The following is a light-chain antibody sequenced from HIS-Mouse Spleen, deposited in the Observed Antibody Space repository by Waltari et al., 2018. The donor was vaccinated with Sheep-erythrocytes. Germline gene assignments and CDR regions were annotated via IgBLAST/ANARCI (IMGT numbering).Light chain of an antibody. CDR3: CSYAGSYNHV. CDR1: SSDVGAHTY. Sequence: QSALTQPPSASGSPGQSVTISCTGPSSDVGAHTYVSWYQQHPVKAPKLMIYEVSKRPSGVPDRFSGSKSGNTASLTISGLQAEDEADYYCCSYAGSYNHVFATGTKVTVL. CDR2: EVS. J-gene: IGLJ1*01. V-gene: IGLV2-8*01.